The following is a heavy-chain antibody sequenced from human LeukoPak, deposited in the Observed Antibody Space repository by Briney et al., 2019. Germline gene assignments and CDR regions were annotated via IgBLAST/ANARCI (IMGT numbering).Heavy chain of an antibody. CDR2: ISGGAGST. V-gene: IGHV3-23*01. CDR3: AKDLVTGSLDY. D-gene: IGHD3-10*01. CDR1: GFTFSTYA. Sequence: GGSLRLSCTASGFTFSTYAMTWVRQAPGKGLEWVSSISGGAGSTYYADSVKGRFTISRANSENTLYLQMHSLRAEDTAVYYCAKDLVTGSLDYWGLGTLVTVSS. J-gene: IGHJ4*02.